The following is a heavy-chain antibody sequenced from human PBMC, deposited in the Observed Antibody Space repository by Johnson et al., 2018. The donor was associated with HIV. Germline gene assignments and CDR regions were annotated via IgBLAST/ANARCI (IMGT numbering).Heavy chain of an antibody. CDR3: ARGRSSSSTAAFDI. V-gene: IGHV3-30-3*01. CDR1: GFTFSSYA. J-gene: IGHJ3*02. Sequence: QVQLVESGGGVVQPGRSLRLSCAASGFTFSSYAMHWVRQAPGKGLEWVAVISHDGSNKYYADSVKGRFTISRDNSKNTLYLQMKSLRGEDTAVYSCARGRSSSSTAAFDIWGQGTMVTVSS. D-gene: IGHD6-6*01. CDR2: ISHDGSNK.